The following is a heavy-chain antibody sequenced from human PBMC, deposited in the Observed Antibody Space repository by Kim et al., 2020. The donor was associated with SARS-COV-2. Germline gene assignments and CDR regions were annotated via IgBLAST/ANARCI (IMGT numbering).Heavy chain of an antibody. CDR3: ARDWADNSFDS. Sequence: ASVKVSCKASGYTFTDYYIHWVRQAPGKGLEWMGCINADSGGTHYAQKFRGRVTMTTDTSINTAHMELTGLRSDDTAVFYCARDWADNSFDSWGRGTLVTVS. J-gene: IGHJ4*02. CDR2: INADSGGT. CDR1: GYTFTDYY. V-gene: IGHV1-2*02. D-gene: IGHD7-27*01.